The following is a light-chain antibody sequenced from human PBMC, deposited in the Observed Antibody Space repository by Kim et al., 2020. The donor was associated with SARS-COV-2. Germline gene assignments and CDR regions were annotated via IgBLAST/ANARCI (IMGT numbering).Light chain of an antibody. CDR2: DAS. V-gene: IGKV3-11*01. Sequence: PGESATLSGRASQSISNYLAWYQQKAGQAPRLLIYDASNRATGIPARFSGRGSGTDFTLTISSLGPEDSAVYYCQQRSGWPPFGQGTRLEIK. J-gene: IGKJ5*01. CDR3: QQRSGWPP. CDR1: QSISNY.